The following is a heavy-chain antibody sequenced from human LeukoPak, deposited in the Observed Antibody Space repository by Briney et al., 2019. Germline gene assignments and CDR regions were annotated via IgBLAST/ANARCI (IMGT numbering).Heavy chain of an antibody. V-gene: IGHV3-23*01. D-gene: IGHD3-10*01. CDR3: AKFRAVGTLHAFDI. CDR2: ISGSGGST. CDR1: GFTFSSYS. J-gene: IGHJ3*02. Sequence: GGSLRLSCAASGFTFSSYSMNWVRQAPGKGLEWVSAISGSGGSTYYADSVKGRFTISRDNSKNTLYLQMNSLRAEDTAVYYCAKFRAVGTLHAFDIWGQGTMVTVSS.